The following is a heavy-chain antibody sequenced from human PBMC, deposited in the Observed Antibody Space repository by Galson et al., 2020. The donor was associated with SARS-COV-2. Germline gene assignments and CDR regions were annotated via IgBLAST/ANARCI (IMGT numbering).Heavy chain of an antibody. CDR1: GYTFTSYA. CDR3: ARDDCSSTSCYAFLGYYYYGMDV. V-gene: IGHV7-4-1*02. J-gene: IGHJ6*02. D-gene: IGHD2-2*01. CDR2: INTNTGTP. Sequence: ASVKVSCKASGYTFTSYAMNWVRQAPGQGLEWMGWINTNTGTPTYAQGFTGRFVFSLDTSVSTAYLQISSLKAEDTAVYYCARDDCSSTSCYAFLGYYYYGMDVWGQGTTVTVSS.